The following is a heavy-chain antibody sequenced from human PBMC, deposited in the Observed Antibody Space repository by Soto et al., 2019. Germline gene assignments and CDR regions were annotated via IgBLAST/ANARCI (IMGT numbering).Heavy chain of an antibody. CDR1: AFTLSSYW. J-gene: IGHJ3*02. CDR3: ARDYEFGFDI. CDR2: IKPDGSEK. V-gene: IGHV3-7*01. Sequence: EVQLVESGGGLVQPGGSLRISCEASAFTLSSYWMSWVRQAPGKGLEWVANIKPDGSEKYYVDSVKSRFTISRDKTKNSLYLQMITLRPEDTSIYYCARDYEFGFDICGQGTLVTVSS. D-gene: IGHD3-16*01.